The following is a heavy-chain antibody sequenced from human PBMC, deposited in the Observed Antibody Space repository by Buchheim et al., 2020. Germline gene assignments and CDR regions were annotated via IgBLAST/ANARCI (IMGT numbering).Heavy chain of an antibody. CDR2: IWYDGSNK. V-gene: IGHV3-33*01. J-gene: IGHJ4*02. D-gene: IGHD5-24*01. CDR3: ARARGDGYNNYFDY. CDR1: GFTFSSYG. Sequence: QVQLVESGGGVVQPGRSLRLSCAASGFTFSSYGMHWVRQAPGKGLEWVSVIWYDGSNKYYADSVKGRFTISRDNSKNTLYLQLNSQRAEDTAVYYCARARGDGYNNYFDYWGQGTL.